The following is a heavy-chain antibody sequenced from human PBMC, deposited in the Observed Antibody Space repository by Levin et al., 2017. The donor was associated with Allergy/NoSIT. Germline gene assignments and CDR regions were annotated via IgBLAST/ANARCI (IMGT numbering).Heavy chain of an antibody. J-gene: IGHJ4*02. CDR3: ARQAVAGTVDY. D-gene: IGHD6-19*01. CDR2: IYYSGST. Sequence: SETLSLTCTVSGGSISSSSYYWGWIRQPPGKGLEWIGSIYYSGSTYYNPSLKSRVTISVDTSKNQFSLKLSSVTAADTAVYYCARQAVAGTVDYWGQGTLVTVSS. CDR1: GGSISSSSYY. V-gene: IGHV4-39*01.